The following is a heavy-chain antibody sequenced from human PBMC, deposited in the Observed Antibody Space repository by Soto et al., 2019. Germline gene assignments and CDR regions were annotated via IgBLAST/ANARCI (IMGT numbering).Heavy chain of an antibody. CDR3: AVGGGEVPVYSYYGMDV. Sequence: QVQLVESGGGLVKPGGSLRLSCAASGFTFSDYYMRWIRQAPGKGLEWVSYISSSGSIIYYVDSVKGRFTISRDNAKNSLYLHMNSLRAEDTAVFYCAVGGGEVPVYSYYGMDVWGQGTTVTVSS. D-gene: IGHD2-2*01. CDR1: GFTFSDYY. V-gene: IGHV3-11*01. CDR2: ISSSGSII. J-gene: IGHJ6*02.